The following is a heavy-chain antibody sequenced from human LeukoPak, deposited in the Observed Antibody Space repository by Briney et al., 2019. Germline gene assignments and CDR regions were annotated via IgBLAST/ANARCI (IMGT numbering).Heavy chain of an antibody. D-gene: IGHD3-10*01. CDR2: ISSSSSTI. V-gene: IGHV3-48*01. CDR1: GFTFSSYS. CDR3: ARNYYGSGRENYYGMDV. Sequence: GGSLRLSCAASGFTFSSYSMNWVRQAPGKGLEWVSYISSSSSTIYYADSVKGRFTISRDNAKNSLYLQMNSLRAEDTAVYYCARNYYGSGRENYYGMDVWGQGTTVTVSS. J-gene: IGHJ6*02.